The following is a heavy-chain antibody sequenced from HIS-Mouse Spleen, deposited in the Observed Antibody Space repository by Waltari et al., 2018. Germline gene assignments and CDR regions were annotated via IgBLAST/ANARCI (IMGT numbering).Heavy chain of an antibody. CDR2: IYYSGST. CDR3: ARDRELYFDY. D-gene: IGHD1-26*01. J-gene: IGHJ4*02. CDR1: GGSISSSSYY. V-gene: IGHV4-39*07. Sequence: QLQLQESGPGLLKPSETLSLTCTVSGGSISSSSYYWGWIRQPPGKGLEWIGSIYYSGSTYYNPSLKSRVTISVDTSKNQFSLKLSSVTAADTAVYYCARDRELYFDYWGQGTLVTVSS.